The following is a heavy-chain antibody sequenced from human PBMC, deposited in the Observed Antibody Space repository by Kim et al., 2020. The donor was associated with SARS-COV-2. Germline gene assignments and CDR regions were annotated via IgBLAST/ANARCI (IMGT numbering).Heavy chain of an antibody. D-gene: IGHD3-10*01. J-gene: IGHJ6*03. CDR3: ARDRRAYCYRDV. V-gene: IGHV3-33*01. Sequence: GGSLRLSCAASGFIFKSYGMNWVRQAPGKGLEWVATIWYDGLNEDYGDSVKGRFTVARDNSKNTVSLQMNSLRVGDSAVYYCARDRRAYCYRDVWGRGTTVTVSS. CDR1: GFIFKSYG. CDR2: IWYDGLNE.